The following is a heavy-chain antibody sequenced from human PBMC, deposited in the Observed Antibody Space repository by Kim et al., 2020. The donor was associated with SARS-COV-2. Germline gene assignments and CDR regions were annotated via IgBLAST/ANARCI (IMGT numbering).Heavy chain of an antibody. D-gene: IGHD2-21*02. CDR3: AREACGGDCYGVRPYYYYGMDV. CDR2: INHSGST. CDR1: GGSFSGYY. V-gene: IGHV4-34*01. J-gene: IGHJ6*02. Sequence: SETLSLTCAVYGGSFSGYYWSWIRQPPGKGLEWIGEINHSGSTNYNPSLKSRVTISVDTSKNQFSLKLSSVTAADTAVYYCAREACGGDCYGVRPYYYYGMDVWGQGTTVTVSS.